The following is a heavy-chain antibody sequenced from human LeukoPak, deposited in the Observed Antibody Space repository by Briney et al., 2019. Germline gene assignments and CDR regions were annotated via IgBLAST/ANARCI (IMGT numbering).Heavy chain of an antibody. V-gene: IGHV3-11*01. J-gene: IGHJ4*02. D-gene: IGHD6-19*01. CDR3: ARGGPYIGVAGIDY. CDR2: ISRGGNTI. CDR1: GFTFSDYY. Sequence: PGGSLRLSCAASGFTFSDYYMSWIRQDPGKGLEWVSYISRGGNTIYYADSVKGRFTISRDNAKNSLYLQMNSLRAEDTAVYFCARGGPYIGVAGIDYWGQGTLVTVSS.